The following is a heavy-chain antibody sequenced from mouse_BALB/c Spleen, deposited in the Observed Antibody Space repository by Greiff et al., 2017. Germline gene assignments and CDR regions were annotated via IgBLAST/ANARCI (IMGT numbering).Heavy chain of an antibody. CDR1: GFTFSDYY. CDR2: ISDGGSYT. J-gene: IGHJ4*01. Sequence: EVQGVESGGGLVKPGGSLKLSCAASGFTFSDYYMYWVRQTPEKRLECVATISDGGSYTYYPDSVKGRFTISRDNAKNNLYLQMSSLKSEDTAMYYCARDSPYGYDRGYYAMDYWGQGTSVTVSS. D-gene: IGHD2-2*01. V-gene: IGHV5-4*02. CDR3: ARDSPYGYDRGYYAMDY.